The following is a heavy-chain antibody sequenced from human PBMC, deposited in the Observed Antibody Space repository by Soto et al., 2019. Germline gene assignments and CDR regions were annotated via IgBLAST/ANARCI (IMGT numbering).Heavy chain of an antibody. CDR3: AKDGTSDYDFWSGRNYYGMDV. CDR2: ISGSGGST. CDR1: GFTFSSYA. D-gene: IGHD3-3*01. J-gene: IGHJ6*02. Sequence: GSLRLSCAASGFTFSSYAMSWVRQGPGKGLEWVSAISGSGGSTYYADSVKGRFTISRDNSKNTLYLQMNSLRAEDTAVYYCAKDGTSDYDFWSGRNYYGMDVWGQGTTVTVSS. V-gene: IGHV3-23*01.